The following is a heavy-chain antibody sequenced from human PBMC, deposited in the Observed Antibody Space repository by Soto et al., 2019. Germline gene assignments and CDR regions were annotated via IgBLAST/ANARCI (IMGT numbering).Heavy chain of an antibody. V-gene: IGHV1-3*01. CDR2: MNAGNGNT. CDR1: GYTFNIYA. CDR3: ARDCTYCGGDTGREAFDI. Sequence: QVRLEQSGADVKTPGASVKVSCQASGYTFNIYAIHWVRQAPGQRPEWMGWMNAGNGNTEYSPKFHGRVTMTRDRYARAAYMELSGLTSEDTAVYYCARDCTYCGGDTGREAFDILGQGTMVTVS. D-gene: IGHD2-21*01. J-gene: IGHJ3*02.